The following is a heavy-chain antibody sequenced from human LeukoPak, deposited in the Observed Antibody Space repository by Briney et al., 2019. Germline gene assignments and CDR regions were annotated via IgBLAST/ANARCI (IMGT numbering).Heavy chain of an antibody. Sequence: GGSLRLSCAASGITFSTYAMSWVRQAPGKGLEWVSTISNAGAATYYADSVKGRFTISRDNSKNTLYLQMNSLRAEDTAVYYCAEDGGGLFAARWMDVWGKGTTVTVSS. D-gene: IGHD3-3*01. J-gene: IGHJ6*04. V-gene: IGHV3-23*01. CDR2: ISNAGAAT. CDR1: GITFSTYA. CDR3: AEDGGGLFAARWMDV.